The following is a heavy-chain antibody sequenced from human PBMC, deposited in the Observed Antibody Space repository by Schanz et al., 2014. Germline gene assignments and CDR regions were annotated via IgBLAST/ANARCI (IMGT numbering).Heavy chain of an antibody. D-gene: IGHD2-2*01. V-gene: IGHV3-33*06. Sequence: QEQLVESGGGVVQFGRSLRLSCVASGFTFSSYGMHWVRQAPGKGLEWVAVIWSDGSGKYYADSVKGRFTISRDNSKNTLYLHMNTLRSEDTAVYYCAKDSTHIDIVLVPTAIDYWGQGTLVTVSS. CDR2: IWSDGSGK. J-gene: IGHJ4*02. CDR3: AKDSTHIDIVLVPTAIDY. CDR1: GFTFSSYG.